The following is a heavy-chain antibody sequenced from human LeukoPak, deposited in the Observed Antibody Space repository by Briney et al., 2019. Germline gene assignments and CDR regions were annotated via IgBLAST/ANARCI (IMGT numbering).Heavy chain of an antibody. CDR2: INHSGST. CDR3: ARELYRSYYYYMDV. J-gene: IGHJ6*03. Sequence: SETLSLTCAVYGGSFSGYYWSWIRQPPGKGLEWIGEINHSGSTNYNPSLKSRVTISVDTSKNQFSLKLSSVTAADTAVYYCARELYRSYYYYMDVWGKGTTVTISS. CDR1: GGSFSGYY. V-gene: IGHV4-34*01. D-gene: IGHD3-10*01.